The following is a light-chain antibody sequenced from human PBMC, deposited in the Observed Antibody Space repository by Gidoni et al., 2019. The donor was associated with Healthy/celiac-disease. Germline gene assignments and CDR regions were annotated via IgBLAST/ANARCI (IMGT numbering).Light chain of an antibody. V-gene: IGLV3-21*04. CDR2: YDS. CDR1: NIGSKS. J-gene: IGLJ3*02. CDR3: QVWDSSSDHWV. Sequence: SYVLTQPPSVSVAPGKTARITCGGNNIGSKSVHWYQQKPGQPPVLVIYYDSDRPSGIPERFSGSNSVNTATLTISRVEAGDEADYYCQVWDSSSDHWVFGGGTKLTVL.